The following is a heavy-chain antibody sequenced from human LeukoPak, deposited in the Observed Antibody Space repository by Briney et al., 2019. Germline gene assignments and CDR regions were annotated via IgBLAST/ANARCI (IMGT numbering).Heavy chain of an antibody. CDR3: DASDF. CDR2: INSGGRT. CDR1: GFTFATYA. Sequence: GSLRLSSAASGFTFATYAMGWVRQPPGKGLEWDSTINSGGRTHYADSVQGRFTISRDNSKNTLYLQINNLRAEDTAIYYCDASDFWGQGTLVTVSS. V-gene: IGHV3-23*01. J-gene: IGHJ4*02.